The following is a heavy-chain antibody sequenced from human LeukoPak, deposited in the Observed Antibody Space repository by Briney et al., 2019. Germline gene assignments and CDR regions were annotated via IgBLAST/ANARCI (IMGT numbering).Heavy chain of an antibody. J-gene: IGHJ4*02. V-gene: IGHV3-21*01. CDR3: ARDLDWNDGVCDY. CDR2: ISSSSSYI. D-gene: IGHD1-1*01. CDR1: GFTFSSYS. Sequence: GRTLRLSCAPSGFTFSSYSMNSVRQAPGKGVEWVSCISSSSSYIYYPDSVKGRFTISRDNAKNSLYLPTNSLSAEDTGVYYCARDLDWNDGVCDYWGQGTLVTVSS.